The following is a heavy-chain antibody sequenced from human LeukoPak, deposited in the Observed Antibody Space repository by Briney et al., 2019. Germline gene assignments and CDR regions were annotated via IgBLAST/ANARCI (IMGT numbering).Heavy chain of an antibody. D-gene: IGHD3-16*01. V-gene: IGHV1-2*02. CDR3: ARYDRGIHAFDI. Sequence: ASVKVSCKASGYTFTGYYMHWVRQAPGQGLEWMGWISPNSGGTNSAQTFQGRVTMTRDTSINTVYMELSSLRFDDTAVYYCARYDRGIHAFDIWGQGTMVIVS. J-gene: IGHJ3*02. CDR1: GYTFTGYY. CDR2: ISPNSGGT.